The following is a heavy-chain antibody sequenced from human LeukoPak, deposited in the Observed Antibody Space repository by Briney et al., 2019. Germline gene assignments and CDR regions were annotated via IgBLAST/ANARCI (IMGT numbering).Heavy chain of an antibody. CDR3: ARGYDSSGYYPNY. D-gene: IGHD3-22*01. J-gene: IGHJ4*02. V-gene: IGHV3-21*01. CDR1: GFTFSTYS. CDR2: ISSSSSYI. Sequence: SPGGSLRLSCAASGFTFSTYSMNWVRRAPGKGLEWVSSISSSSSYIYYADSVKGRFTISRDNAKNSLYLQMNSLRAEDTAVYYCARGYDSSGYYPNYWGQGTLVAVSS.